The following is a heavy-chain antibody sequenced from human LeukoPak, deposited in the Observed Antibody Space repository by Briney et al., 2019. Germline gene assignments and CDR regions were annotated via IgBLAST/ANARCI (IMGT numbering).Heavy chain of an antibody. CDR3: ARDGRAYYDFWSGYFHYDAFDI. CDR1: GGSISSGGYY. Sequence: KSSETLSLTCTVSGGSISSGGYYWSWIRQPPGKGLEWIGYIYYSGSTNYNPSLKSRVTISVDTSKNQFSLKLSSVTAADTAVYYCARDGRAYYDFWSGYFHYDAFDIWGQGTMVTVSS. D-gene: IGHD3-3*01. V-gene: IGHV4-61*08. J-gene: IGHJ3*02. CDR2: IYYSGST.